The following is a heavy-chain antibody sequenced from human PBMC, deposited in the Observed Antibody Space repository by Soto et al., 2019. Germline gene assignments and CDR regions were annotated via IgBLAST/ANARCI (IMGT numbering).Heavy chain of an antibody. V-gene: IGHV3-21*06. D-gene: IGHD6-13*01. J-gene: IGHJ6*02. CDR1: DYTFKSYN. CDR2: ISSSSTYI. Sequence: EVQLVESGGGLVKSGGSLRLSCVGSDYTFKSYNINWVRQAPGKGLEWVASISSSSTYISYAESVRGRFTLSRDNAKSSVYLQMNTLRAEDTALYYCGKAHTSSSYRFYAMDVWGQGTTVTVSS. CDR3: GKAHTSSSYRFYAMDV.